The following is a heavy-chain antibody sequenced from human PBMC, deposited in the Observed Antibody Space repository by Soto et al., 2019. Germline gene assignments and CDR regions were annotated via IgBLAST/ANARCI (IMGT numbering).Heavy chain of an antibody. Sequence: LRLSCAASGLTSIKARMTWVRQAPGNVLEWVGRINDDRDGATTDYAAPVKGRFTISRDDSKNIVYLQMNSLKSEDTGVYYCTTVHGITMFGVVVHYWGQGTRVRVSS. CDR1: GLTSIKAR. CDR3: TTVHGITMFGVVVHY. J-gene: IGHJ4*02. CDR2: INDDRDGATT. V-gene: IGHV3-15*01. D-gene: IGHD3-3*01.